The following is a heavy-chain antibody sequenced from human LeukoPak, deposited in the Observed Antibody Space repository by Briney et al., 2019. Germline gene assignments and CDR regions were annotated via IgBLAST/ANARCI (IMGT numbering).Heavy chain of an antibody. CDR3: AKYYYDSRPEVYMDV. V-gene: IGHV3-7*01. CDR1: GFTFSSYW. CDR2: IRQDGNEK. J-gene: IGHJ6*03. Sequence: PGGSLRLSCAASGFTFSSYWMSWVRQAPGKGLEWVANIRQDGNEKYYVDSVKGRFTISRDNAKNSLYLQMNSLRAEDTAVYYCAKYYYDSRPEVYMDVWGKGTTVTVSS. D-gene: IGHD3-22*01.